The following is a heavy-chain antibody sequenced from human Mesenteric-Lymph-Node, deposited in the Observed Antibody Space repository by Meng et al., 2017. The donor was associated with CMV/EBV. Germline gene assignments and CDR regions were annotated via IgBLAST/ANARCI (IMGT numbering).Heavy chain of an antibody. D-gene: IGHD3-3*01. CDR2: VSGSGGIT. CDR1: GFTFSSHA. V-gene: IGHV3-23*01. CDR3: AKAPYDFWSGYHGYFDY. J-gene: IGHJ4*02. Sequence: GESLKISCAASGFTFSSHAMNWVRQAPGKGLEWVSAVSGSGGITYYADSVKGRFTISRDNSKSTLYLQMNSLRAEDTAVYYCAKAPYDFWSGYHGYFDYWGQGTLVTVSS.